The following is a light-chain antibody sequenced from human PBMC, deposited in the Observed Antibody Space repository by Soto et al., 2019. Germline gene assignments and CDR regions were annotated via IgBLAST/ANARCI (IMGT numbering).Light chain of an antibody. J-gene: IGKJ4*01. Sequence: DIVMTKSPLSLPVTPGEPASISCRSSQSLLHSNGYNYLDWYLQKPGQSPQLLISLGSNRASGVPDRFSGSGSGTDFTLKISRVEAEDVGVYYCVQALQTPLLTLGGGTKVGI. CDR1: QSLLHSNGYNY. CDR2: LGS. CDR3: VQALQTPLLT. V-gene: IGKV2-28*01.